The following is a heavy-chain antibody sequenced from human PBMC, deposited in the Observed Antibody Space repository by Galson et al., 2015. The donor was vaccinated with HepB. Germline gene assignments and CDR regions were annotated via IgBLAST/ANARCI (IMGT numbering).Heavy chain of an antibody. CDR1: GFTFTNYA. V-gene: IGHV3-23*01. Sequence: SLRLSCAASGFTFTNYAFSWVRQAPGRGLEWVSGLSAGGGSTFYADSVKGRFSISRDRSKNTLFLQMNSLRAEDTAVYYCAKGEAAAVSNAFDIWGQGTMVTVSS. D-gene: IGHD6-25*01. CDR3: AKGEAAAVSNAFDI. J-gene: IGHJ3*02. CDR2: LSAGGGST.